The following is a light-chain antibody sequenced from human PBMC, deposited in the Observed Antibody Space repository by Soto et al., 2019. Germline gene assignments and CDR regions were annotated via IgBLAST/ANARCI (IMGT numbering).Light chain of an antibody. Sequence: EIVLTQSPGTLSLSPGERAPLSCRASHSVTRYVAWYQQKPGQAPRLLIHGASSRVTGIPDRFSGSGSGTDFTLTITRLEPEDFAVYYCQQYQSLTFGGGTKVDIK. CDR2: GAS. CDR3: QQYQSLT. CDR1: HSVTRY. V-gene: IGKV3-20*01. J-gene: IGKJ4*01.